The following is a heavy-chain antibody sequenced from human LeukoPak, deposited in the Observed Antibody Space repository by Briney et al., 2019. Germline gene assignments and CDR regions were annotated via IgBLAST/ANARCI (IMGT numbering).Heavy chain of an antibody. CDR2: MNWNGVNT. CDR3: VKADCSSTSCLTDS. D-gene: IGHD2-2*01. CDR1: GFTFDDYA. V-gene: IGHV3-9*01. Sequence: GGSLRLSCAASGFTFDDYAVHWVRQGPGKGLEWVSGMNWNGVNTDYADSVKGRFTISRENAQNSLYLQMSRLRPEDTALYYCVKADCSSTSCLTDSWGQGTPVIVSS. J-gene: IGHJ4*02.